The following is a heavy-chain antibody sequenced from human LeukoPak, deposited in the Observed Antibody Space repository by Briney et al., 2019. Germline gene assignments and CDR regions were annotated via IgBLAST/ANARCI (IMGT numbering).Heavy chain of an antibody. Sequence: SETLSLTCTVSGGSISSYYWSWIRQPPGKGLEWIGYIYYSGSTNYSPSLKSRVTISVDTSKNQFSLKLSSVTAADTAVYYCARTPGRDWFDPWGQGTLVTVSS. V-gene: IGHV4-59*01. CDR1: GGSISSYY. CDR3: ARTPGRDWFDP. J-gene: IGHJ5*02. CDR2: IYYSGST. D-gene: IGHD1-14*01.